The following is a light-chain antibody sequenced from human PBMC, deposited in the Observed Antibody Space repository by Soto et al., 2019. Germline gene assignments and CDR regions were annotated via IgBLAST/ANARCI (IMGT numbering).Light chain of an antibody. Sequence: EIVLTQSPGTLSLSPGQRATLSCRASQSVSSNYLAWYQQKPGQAPRLLIYDTPSRATGIPDRFSGSGSGTDLPVTISRLELEDFAVYYCQRYGGSPITFGQGTRLEIK. CDR3: QRYGGSPIT. CDR1: QSVSSNY. V-gene: IGKV3-20*01. J-gene: IGKJ5*01. CDR2: DTP.